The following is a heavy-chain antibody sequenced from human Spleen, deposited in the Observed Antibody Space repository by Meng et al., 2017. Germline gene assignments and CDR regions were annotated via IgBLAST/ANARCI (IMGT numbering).Heavy chain of an antibody. V-gene: IGHV3-30*04. CDR2: ISYDGSNK. CDR1: GFTFSSYT. J-gene: IGHJ3*02. CDR3: ARAYGDYVGSFYPLGAFDI. Sequence: GESLKISCAASGFTFSSYTMHWVRQAPGKQLEWVAVISYDGSNKYYADSVKGRFTISRDNSKNTLYLQMNSLRAEDTAVYYCARAYGDYVGSFYPLGAFDIWGQGTMVTVSS. D-gene: IGHD4-17*01.